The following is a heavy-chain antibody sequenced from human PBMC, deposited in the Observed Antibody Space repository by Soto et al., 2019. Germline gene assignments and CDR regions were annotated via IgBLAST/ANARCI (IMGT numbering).Heavy chain of an antibody. J-gene: IGHJ4*02. CDR2: IKQDGSEI. V-gene: IGHV3-7*01. D-gene: IGHD3-22*01. CDR3: GGGSGFLADY. CDR1: GFSLSTYW. Sequence: EVQVVESGGGLVQPGGSLRLSCAASGFSLSTYWMTWVRQAPGKGLEWVANIKQDGSEIYYVASVKGRFTISRDDAKNSLYLQINSLRAEDTAVYYCGGGSGFLADYWGQGTLVTVSS.